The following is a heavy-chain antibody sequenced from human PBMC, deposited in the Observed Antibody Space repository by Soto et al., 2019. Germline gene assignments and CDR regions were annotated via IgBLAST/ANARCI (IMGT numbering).Heavy chain of an antibody. CDR1: GFTFSNAW. CDR2: IKSKTDGGTT. Sequence: GGSLRLSCAASGFTFSNAWMSWVRQAPGKGLEWVGRIKSKTDGGTTDYAAPVKGRFTISRDDSKNTLYLQMDSLRADDTAVYYCAKADGPSYYYAMDVWGQGTSVTVSS. V-gene: IGHV3-15*01. J-gene: IGHJ6*02. CDR3: AKADGPSYYYAMDV.